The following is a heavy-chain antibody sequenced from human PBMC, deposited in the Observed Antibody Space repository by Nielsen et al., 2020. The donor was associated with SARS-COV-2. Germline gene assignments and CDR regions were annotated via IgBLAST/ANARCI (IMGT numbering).Heavy chain of an antibody. Sequence: SETLSLTCAVYGGSFSGYYWSWIRQPPGKGLEWIGEINHSGSTNYNPSLKGRVTISVDTSKNQFSLKLSSVTAADTAAYYCARGGSSTLNWFDPWGQGTLVTVSS. CDR3: ARGGSSTLNWFDP. CDR2: INHSGST. J-gene: IGHJ5*02. D-gene: IGHD6-13*01. V-gene: IGHV4-34*01. CDR1: GGSFSGYY.